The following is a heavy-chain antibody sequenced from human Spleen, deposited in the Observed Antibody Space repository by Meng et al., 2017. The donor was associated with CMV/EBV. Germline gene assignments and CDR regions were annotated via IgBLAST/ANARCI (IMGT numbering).Heavy chain of an antibody. J-gene: IGHJ3*02. D-gene: IGHD3-3*01. CDR2: IIPIFGTA. Sequence: SVKVSCKASGGTFSSYAISWVRQAPGQGLEWMGGIIPIFGTANYAQKFQGRVTITTDESTSTAYMELSSLRSEDTAVYYCARDRGRRVTIFEVTITGDAFDIWGQGTMVTVSS. V-gene: IGHV1-69*05. CDR1: GGTFSSYA. CDR3: ARDRGRRVTIFEVTITGDAFDI.